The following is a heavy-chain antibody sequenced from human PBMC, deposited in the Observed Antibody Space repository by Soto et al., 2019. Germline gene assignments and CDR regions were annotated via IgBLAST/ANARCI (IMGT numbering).Heavy chain of an antibody. D-gene: IGHD2-15*01. CDR2: IYFTGST. J-gene: IGHJ5*02. Sequence: ASETLSLTCTVSGDPVNNGDYFWSWIRQSPGKGLDWLGSIYFTGSTYYSPSLQSRLHISMDKSKNHFSLEMASVTVADTAVYFGASGAVVEVVDVWKRELDPWGQGLWVPVSP. V-gene: IGHV4-30-4*01. CDR1: GDPVNNGDYF. CDR3: ASGAVVEVVDVWKRELDP.